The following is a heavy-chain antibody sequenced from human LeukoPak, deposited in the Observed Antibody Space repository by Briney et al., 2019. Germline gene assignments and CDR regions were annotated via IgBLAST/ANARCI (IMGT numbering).Heavy chain of an antibody. J-gene: IGHJ6*03. CDR3: ARTGLARLPNYYYMDV. Sequence: GGSLSLSCAVSGFAFGSYWMTWVRQAPGKGLEWVANIKQDGSETYYVDSEKGRFTISRDNAKNSLYLQMNSLRAEDTAVYYCARTGLARLPNYYYMDVWGKGTTVTVSS. CDR2: IKQDGSET. CDR1: GFAFGSYW. V-gene: IGHV3-7*01. D-gene: IGHD3-16*01.